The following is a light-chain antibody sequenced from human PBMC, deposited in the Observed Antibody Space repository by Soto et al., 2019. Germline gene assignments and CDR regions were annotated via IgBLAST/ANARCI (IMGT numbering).Light chain of an antibody. Sequence: EIVLTQSPGTLSLSPGEIATLSCRASQSVSSTDLVWYQQKPGQAPRLLIYGASTRATGIPHRFSGSRSGTDYTLTISRLEPEDFAVYYCHQFGNSARTLGQGTEVEVK. CDR1: QSVSSTD. V-gene: IGKV3-20*01. CDR2: GAS. J-gene: IGKJ1*01. CDR3: HQFGNSART.